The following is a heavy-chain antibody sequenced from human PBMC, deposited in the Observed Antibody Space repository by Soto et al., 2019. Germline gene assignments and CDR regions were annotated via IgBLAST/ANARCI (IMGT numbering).Heavy chain of an antibody. D-gene: IGHD2-2*01. V-gene: IGHV1-18*01. CDR1: GYTFTSYG. CDR3: ARHEVVVVPAASYDY. CDR2: ISAYNGNT. J-gene: IGHJ4*02. Sequence: ASVKVSCKASGYTFTSYGISWVRQAPGQGLEGMGWISAYNGNTNYAQKLQGRVTMTTDTSTSTAYMELRSLRSDDTAVYYCARHEVVVVPAASYDYWGQGTLVTVSS.